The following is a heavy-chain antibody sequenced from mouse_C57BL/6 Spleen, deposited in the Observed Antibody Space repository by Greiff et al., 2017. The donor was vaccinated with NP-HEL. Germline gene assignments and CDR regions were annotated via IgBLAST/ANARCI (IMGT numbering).Heavy chain of an antibody. CDR3: VRDHWDRAYGPYFDV. J-gene: IGHJ1*03. CDR1: GFTFNTYA. D-gene: IGHD4-1*01. CDR2: IRSKSSNYAT. Sequence: DVQLVESGGGLVQPKGSLKLSCAASGFTFNTYAMHWVRQAPGKGLEWVARIRSKSSNYATYYADSVKDRFTISRDDSQSMLYLQMNNLKTEDTAMYYCVRDHWDRAYGPYFDVWGTGTTVTVSS. V-gene: IGHV10-3*01.